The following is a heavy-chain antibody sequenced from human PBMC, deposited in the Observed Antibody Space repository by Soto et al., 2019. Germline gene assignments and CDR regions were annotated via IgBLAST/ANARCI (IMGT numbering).Heavy chain of an antibody. CDR3: ATDASSSHHAFDI. V-gene: IGHV1-69*06. CDR2: IIPIFGTA. Sequence: SVKVSCKASGGTFSSYAISWVRQAPGQGLEWMGGIIPIFGTANYAQKFQGRVTMTEDTSTDTAYMELSSLRSEDTAVYYCATDASSSHHAFDIWGQGTMVTVS. D-gene: IGHD6-13*01. CDR1: GGTFSSYA. J-gene: IGHJ3*02.